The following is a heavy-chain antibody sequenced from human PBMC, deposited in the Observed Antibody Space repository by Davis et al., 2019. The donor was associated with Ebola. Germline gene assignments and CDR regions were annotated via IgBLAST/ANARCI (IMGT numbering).Heavy chain of an antibody. Sequence: MPGGSLRPSCAVYGGSFSGYYWSWIRQPPGKGLEWIGEINHSGSTNYNPSLKSRVTISVDTSKNQFSLKLSSVTAADTAVYYCARGRWLAKQFDYWGQGTLVTVSS. V-gene: IGHV4-34*01. CDR2: INHSGST. CDR1: GGSFSGYY. J-gene: IGHJ4*02. D-gene: IGHD6-19*01. CDR3: ARGRWLAKQFDY.